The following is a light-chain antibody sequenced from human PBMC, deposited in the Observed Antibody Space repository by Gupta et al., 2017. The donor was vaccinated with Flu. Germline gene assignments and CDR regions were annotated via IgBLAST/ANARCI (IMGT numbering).Light chain of an antibody. Sequence: QSVLTQPPSGSGAPGLRVTISCTGSSSNIGAGYDVHWYQQLPGTAPKLLIYGNSNRPSGVPDRFSGSKSGTSASLAITGLQAEDEADYYCQSYDSSLSGYVFVTGTKVTVL. CDR1: SSNIGAGYD. CDR2: GNS. J-gene: IGLJ1*01. V-gene: IGLV1-40*01. CDR3: QSYDSSLSGYV.